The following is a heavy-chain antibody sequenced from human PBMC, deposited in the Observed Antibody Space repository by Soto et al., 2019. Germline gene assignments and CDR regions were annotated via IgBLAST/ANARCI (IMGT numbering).Heavy chain of an antibody. D-gene: IGHD3-16*01. CDR2: INWNSGRI. CDR1: GFTFDNYA. CDR3: PKDIALGGWLYAVVAY. V-gene: IGHV3-9*01. Sequence: PGWSLRLSCAASGFTFDNYAMHWVRQAPGKGLEWVSGINWNSGRIGYADSVKGRFTISRDNAKNALYLQMDSLRPEDTALYFYPKDIALGGWLYAVVAYWGRGTLATVSS. J-gene: IGHJ4*02.